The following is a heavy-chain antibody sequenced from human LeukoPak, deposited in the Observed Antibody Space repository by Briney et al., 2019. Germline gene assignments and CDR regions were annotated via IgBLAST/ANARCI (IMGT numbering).Heavy chain of an antibody. V-gene: IGHV1-18*01. CDR3: PRDVMRGYSGYDPSYNWFDP. CDR1: GYTFTRLG. J-gene: IGHJ5*02. D-gene: IGHD5-12*01. Sequence: GASVKVSCKASGYTFTRLGIIWVRQAPGQGLEWMGWISAYNGNTNYAQELQGRVNMTRDTSKSSAYMELRSLRSDDTAVYYCPRDVMRGYSGYDPSYNWFDPWGHRTLVTVSS. CDR2: ISAYNGNT.